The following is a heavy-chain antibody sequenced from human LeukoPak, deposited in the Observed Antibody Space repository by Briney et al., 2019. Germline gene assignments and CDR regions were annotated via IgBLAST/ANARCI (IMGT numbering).Heavy chain of an antibody. CDR1: GGSFSSSDYY. J-gene: IGHJ3*02. Sequence: PSETLSLTCTVSGGSFSSSDYYWGWIRQPPGKGLEWIGYIYYSGSTNYNPSLKSRVTISVDTSKNQFSLKLSSVTAADTAVYYCAREMRLTTAAFDIWGQGTMVTVSS. CDR2: IYYSGST. V-gene: IGHV4-61*08. CDR3: AREMRLTTAAFDI. D-gene: IGHD1-14*01.